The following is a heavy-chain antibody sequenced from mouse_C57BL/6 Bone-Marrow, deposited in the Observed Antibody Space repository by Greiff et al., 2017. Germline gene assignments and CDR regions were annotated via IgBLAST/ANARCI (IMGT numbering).Heavy chain of an antibody. CDR1: GYTFTSYW. V-gene: IGHV1-50*01. Sequence: VKLQQPGAELVKPGASVKLSCKASGYTFTSYWMQWVKQRPGQGLEWIGEIDPSDSYTNYNQKFKGKATLTVDTSSSTAYMQLSSLTSEDSAVYYCAGGRYWGQGTTLTVSS. J-gene: IGHJ2*01. CDR3: AGGRY. CDR2: IDPSDSYT.